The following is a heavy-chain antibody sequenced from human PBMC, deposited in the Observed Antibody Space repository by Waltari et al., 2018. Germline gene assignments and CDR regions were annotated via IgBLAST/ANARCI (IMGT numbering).Heavy chain of an antibody. J-gene: IGHJ3*01. Sequence: EVQLVESGGGLVQPGGSLRLSCAASGNTLGNYYMHWVRRAPGKGLVWVSHINGPGSTTRYADSVKGRFTISRYNAKKMLYLQMNSLRAEDTAVYFCAREVDAFDVWGQGTMVTVSS. CDR3: AREVDAFDV. CDR1: GNTLGNYY. V-gene: IGHV3-74*01. CDR2: INGPGSTT.